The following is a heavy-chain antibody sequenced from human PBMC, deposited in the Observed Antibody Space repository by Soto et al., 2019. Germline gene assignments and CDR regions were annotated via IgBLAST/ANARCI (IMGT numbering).Heavy chain of an antibody. J-gene: IGHJ6*02. CDR3: ARRLGSYYYGMDV. D-gene: IGHD3-16*01. CDR1: GYTFTTYD. V-gene: IGHV1-18*01. CDR2: ISTYNGNT. Sequence: QVQLVQSGAEVEKPGASVKVSCKASGYTFTTYDISWVRQAPGQGLEWMVWISTYNGNTNYAQNLQGRGTMTTDTYSSTAYMELRSLRSDDTAVYYCARRLGSYYYGMDVWGQVTTVTVSS.